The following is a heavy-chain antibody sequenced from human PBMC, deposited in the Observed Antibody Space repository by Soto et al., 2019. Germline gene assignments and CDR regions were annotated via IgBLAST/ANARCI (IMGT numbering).Heavy chain of an antibody. Sequence: ASVKVSCTASGYTFTSYGISWVRQAPGQGLEWMGWISAYNGNTNYAQKLQGRVTMTTDTSTSTAYMELRSLRSDDTAVYYCATSLPGGYRRGDDAFDIWGQGTMVTVSS. D-gene: IGHD3-10*01. V-gene: IGHV1-18*01. CDR2: ISAYNGNT. J-gene: IGHJ3*02. CDR1: GYTFTSYG. CDR3: ATSLPGGYRRGDDAFDI.